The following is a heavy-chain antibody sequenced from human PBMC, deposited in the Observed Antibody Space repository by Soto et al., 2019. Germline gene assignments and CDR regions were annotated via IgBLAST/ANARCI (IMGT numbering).Heavy chain of an antibody. D-gene: IGHD3-22*01. V-gene: IGHV3-23*01. CDR3: AKGGSITMIVGVIDPYFDF. J-gene: IGHJ4*02. CDR2: ISGSGGST. Sequence: VGSLRLSCAASGFTFSSYAMSWVRQAPGKGLEWVSAISGSGGSTYYADSVKGRFTISRDNSKNTLYLQMNSLRAEDTAVYYCAKGGSITMIVGVIDPYFDFWGQGTLVTVSS. CDR1: GFTFSSYA.